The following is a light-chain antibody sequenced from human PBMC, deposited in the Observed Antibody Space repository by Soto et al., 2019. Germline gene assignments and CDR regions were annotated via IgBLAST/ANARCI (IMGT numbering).Light chain of an antibody. CDR1: QSVTSNY. Sequence: EIVLTQSPGTLSLSPGESAALSCRASQSVTSNYLVWYRQKPGQAPRLLIYAISCRAAGIPDRFDGSGSGTDFTLTITRLEPEASAVYYCQQHSNSPWTFGQGTRVEV. CDR2: AIS. CDR3: QQHSNSPWT. J-gene: IGKJ1*01. V-gene: IGKV3D-20*02.